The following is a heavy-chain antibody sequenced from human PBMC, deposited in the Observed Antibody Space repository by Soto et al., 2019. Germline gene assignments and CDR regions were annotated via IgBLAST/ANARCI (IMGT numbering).Heavy chain of an antibody. CDR2: ISYDGSNK. Sequence: GGSLRLSCSDSGFTFSSYAMHWVRQAPGKGLEWVAVISYDGSNKYYADSVKGRFTISRDNSKNTLYLQMNSLRAEDTAVYYCARTKPYDSSGYLFDAFDIWGQGTKVTVSS. D-gene: IGHD3-22*01. CDR1: GFTFSSYA. J-gene: IGHJ3*02. V-gene: IGHV3-30-3*01. CDR3: ARTKPYDSSGYLFDAFDI.